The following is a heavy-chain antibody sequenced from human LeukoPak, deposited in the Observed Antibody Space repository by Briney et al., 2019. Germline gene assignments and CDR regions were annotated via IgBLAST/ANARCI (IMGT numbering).Heavy chain of an antibody. Sequence: GGSLRLSCAASGLTFSDFWMHWVRQPPGKGLVWVALVKGDGRTTIYADSVKGRLTISRDNAKNTLYLQMNSLRADDSGVYYCATGHSYGYDYWGQGVLVTVSS. CDR2: VKGDGRTT. J-gene: IGHJ4*02. CDR1: GLTFSDFW. D-gene: IGHD5-18*01. V-gene: IGHV3-74*01. CDR3: ATGHSYGYDY.